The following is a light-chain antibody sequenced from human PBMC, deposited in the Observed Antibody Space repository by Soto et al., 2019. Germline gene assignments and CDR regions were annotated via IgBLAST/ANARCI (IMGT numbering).Light chain of an antibody. J-gene: IGLJ3*02. Sequence: QLVLTQSSFASASLGSSVKLTCTLSSGHSSYIIAWHQQQPGKAPRYLMKLEGSGSYNKGSGVPDRFSGSSSGADRYLTISNLQFEDEADYYCETWDSNTRVFGGGTKLTVL. V-gene: IGLV4-60*02. CDR1: SGHSSYI. CDR3: ETWDSNTRV. CDR2: LEGSGSY.